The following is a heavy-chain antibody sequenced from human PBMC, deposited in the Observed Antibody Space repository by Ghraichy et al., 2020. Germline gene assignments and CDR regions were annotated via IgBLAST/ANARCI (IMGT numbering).Heavy chain of an antibody. CDR1: GFTFSSYE. D-gene: IGHD2-15*01. CDR3: ARDPAGYCSGGSCRD. Sequence: GGSLRLSCAASGFTFSSYEMNWVRQAPGKGLEWVSYISSSGSTIYYADSVKGRFTISRDNAKNSLYLQMNSLRAEDTAVYYCARDPAGYCSGGSCRDWGQGTLVTVSS. J-gene: IGHJ4*02. CDR2: ISSSGSTI. V-gene: IGHV3-48*03.